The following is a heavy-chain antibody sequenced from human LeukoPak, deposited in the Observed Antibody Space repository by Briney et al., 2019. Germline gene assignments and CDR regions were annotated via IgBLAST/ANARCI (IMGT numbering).Heavy chain of an antibody. J-gene: IGHJ4*02. V-gene: IGHV4-34*01. CDR1: GGSFSGYY. CDR3: ARRGSVPAAMPYDY. CDR2: INHSGST. D-gene: IGHD2-2*01. Sequence: SETLSLTCAVYGGSFSGYYWSRIRQPPGKGLEWIGEINHSGSTNYNPSLKSRVTISVDTSKNQFSLKLSSVTAADTAVYYCARRGSVPAAMPYDYWGQGTLVTVSS.